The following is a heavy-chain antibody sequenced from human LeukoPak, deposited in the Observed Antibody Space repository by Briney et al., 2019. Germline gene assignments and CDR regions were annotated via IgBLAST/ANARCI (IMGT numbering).Heavy chain of an antibody. J-gene: IGHJ4*02. Sequence: PGGSLRLSCAASGFTFSSYWMSWVRQAPGKGPEWVANIKQDGSEKYYVDSVKGRFTISRDNAKNSLYLQMNSLRAEDTAVYYCARGGYSGYDLSFDYWGQGTLVTVSS. D-gene: IGHD5-12*01. CDR1: GFTFSSYW. V-gene: IGHV3-7*01. CDR2: IKQDGSEK. CDR3: ARGGYSGYDLSFDY.